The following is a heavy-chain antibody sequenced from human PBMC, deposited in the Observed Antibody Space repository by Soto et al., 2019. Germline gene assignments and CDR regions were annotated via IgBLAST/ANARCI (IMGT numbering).Heavy chain of an antibody. CDR2: ISSSGTT. V-gene: IGHV4-59*01. D-gene: IGHD3-10*01. J-gene: IGHJ5*02. CDR3: AREWGYYDSGSYHWFDP. CDR1: GYSISSFY. Sequence: LETLSLTCTFSGYSISSFYWTLIRQPPGKGLEWIGYISSSGTTTYNPSLKSRVTMSVDTSKNQFSLKLSSVTAADTAVYYCAREWGYYDSGSYHWFDPWGQGTLVTVSS.